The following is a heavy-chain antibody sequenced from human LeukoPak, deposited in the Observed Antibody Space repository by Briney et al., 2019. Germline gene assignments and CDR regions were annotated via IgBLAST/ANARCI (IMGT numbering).Heavy chain of an antibody. CDR1: GYTFTSYY. V-gene: IGHV7-4-1*02. CDR2: INTNTGNP. J-gene: IGHJ3*02. CDR3: ARSPSSGWYMRDAFDI. D-gene: IGHD6-19*01. Sequence: ASVKVSCKASGYTFTSYYMHWVRQAPGQGLEWMGWINTNTGNPTYAQGFTGRFVFSLDTSVSTAYLQISSLKAEDTAVYYCARSPSSGWYMRDAFDIWGQGTMVTVSS.